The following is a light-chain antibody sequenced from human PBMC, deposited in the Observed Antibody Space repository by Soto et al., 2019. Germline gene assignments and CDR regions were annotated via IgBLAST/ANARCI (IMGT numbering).Light chain of an antibody. V-gene: IGLV2-14*01. CDR3: SSYTTSSTPV. CDR1: SSDVGAYNY. CDR2: GVN. Sequence: QSALTQPASVSGSPGQSIAISCTGTSSDVGAYNYVSWYQQHPGQAPKLIIYGVNNRPSGVSNRFSGSKSGNTASPTISGLQAEDEADYYCSSYTTSSTPVFGTGTKVTVL. J-gene: IGLJ1*01.